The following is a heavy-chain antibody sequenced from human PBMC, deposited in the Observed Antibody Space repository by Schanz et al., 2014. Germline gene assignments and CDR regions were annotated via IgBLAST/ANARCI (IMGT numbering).Heavy chain of an antibody. CDR1: GFGFSSYS. J-gene: IGHJ4*02. Sequence: EVQLVESGGGLIQPGGSLRLSCAASGFGFSSYSMNWVRQAPGKGLEWVSYISGSSRTIYYADSMKGRFTVSRGNAENALYLQMNSLRAEDTAVYYCARDHTTESYYSAGPPIDYWGQGTLVTVSS. CDR2: ISGSSRTI. CDR3: ARDHTTESYYSAGPPIDY. V-gene: IGHV3-48*01. D-gene: IGHD1-26*01.